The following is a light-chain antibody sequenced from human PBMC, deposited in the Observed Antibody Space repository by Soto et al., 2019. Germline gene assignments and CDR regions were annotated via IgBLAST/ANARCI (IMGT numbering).Light chain of an antibody. V-gene: IGKV3-15*01. CDR3: QQYNNWPPWT. CDR2: GAS. J-gene: IGKJ1*01. Sequence: VLKQSPATLSLSPGERATLSCRAFETVNSNYLAWYQQKRGQAPRLPIYGASTRATGIPARFSGSGSGTEFTLTISSLQSEDFAVYYCQQYNNWPPWTFGQGTKVDIK. CDR1: ETVNSNY.